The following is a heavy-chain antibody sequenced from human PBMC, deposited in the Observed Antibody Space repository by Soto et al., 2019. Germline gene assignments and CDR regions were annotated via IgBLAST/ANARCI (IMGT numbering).Heavy chain of an antibody. V-gene: IGHV4-31*03. CDR3: ARGREYLAY. CDR1: GGSISSGGYY. J-gene: IGHJ4*02. CDR2: IYYSGST. Sequence: QVQLQESGPGLVKPSQTLSLTCTVSGGSISSGGYYWSWIRQHPGKGLEWIGYIYYSGSTYYNPSVNSRGTISVDTSKNQFSPKLSSVIAADAAVDYCARGREYLAYWGQGTLVTVSS.